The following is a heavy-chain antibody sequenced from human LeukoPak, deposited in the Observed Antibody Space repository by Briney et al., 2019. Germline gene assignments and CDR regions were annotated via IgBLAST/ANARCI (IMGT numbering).Heavy chain of an antibody. V-gene: IGHV3-9*01. CDR1: GFALGDYA. CDR3: AKDGGGTNDYGDLFDY. Sequence: GGSLRLSCAVSGFALGDYAFHWVRQAPGKGLEWVAGSSWNSDSLGYADSVMGRFTISRDNANNSLYLEMNSLRAEDTAVYYCAKDGGGTNDYGDLFDYWGQGTLVTVSS. CDR2: SSWNSDSL. D-gene: IGHD4-17*01. J-gene: IGHJ4*02.